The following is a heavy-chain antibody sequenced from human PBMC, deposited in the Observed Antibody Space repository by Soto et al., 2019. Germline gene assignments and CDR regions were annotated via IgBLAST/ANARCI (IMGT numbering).Heavy chain of an antibody. CDR1: GGSINNNGYF. D-gene: IGHD1-26*01. J-gene: IGHJ4*02. Sequence: QVQLQESGPGVVEPSQTLSLTCTVSGGSINNNGYFWSLIRQPPGSGLEWIGHIYNSGSTYGNPSLKGRLTISVDTSQNQFALKLISVTAADTAVYYCARGPSGDKVDYWGQGTLVTVSS. V-gene: IGHV4-30-4*01. CDR2: IYNSGST. CDR3: ARGPSGDKVDY.